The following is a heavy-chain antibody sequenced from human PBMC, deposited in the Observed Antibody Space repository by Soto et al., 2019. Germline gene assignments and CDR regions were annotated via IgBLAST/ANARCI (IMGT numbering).Heavy chain of an antibody. CDR3: ARAPRPYYYDSSGYYGDY. CDR1: GFTFSSYE. Sequence: GGSLRLSCAASGFTFSSYEMNWVRQAPGKGLEWVSYISSSGSTIYYADSVKGRFTISRDNAKNSLYLQMNSLRAEDTAVYYCARAPRPYYYDSSGYYGDYWGQGTLVTVSS. V-gene: IGHV3-48*03. J-gene: IGHJ4*02. CDR2: ISSSGSTI. D-gene: IGHD3-22*01.